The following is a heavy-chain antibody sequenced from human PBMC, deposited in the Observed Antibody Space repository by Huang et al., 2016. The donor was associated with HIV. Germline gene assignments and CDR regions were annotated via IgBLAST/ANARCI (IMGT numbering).Heavy chain of an antibody. CDR3: AKESRWFSDFDH. J-gene: IGHJ4*02. V-gene: IGHV3-30*18. D-gene: IGHD2-15*01. CDR2: ISYDGRSQ. Sequence: QVHLVESGGGVVQPGGSLRLSCAASGFKLSGFGMHWVRQAPGKWRGWVAVISYDGRSQFYTDSVKGRFTISRDNSDNTLSLQMKGLRPDDTAVYYCAKESRWFSDFDHWGQGVLVSVSS. CDR1: GFKLSGFG.